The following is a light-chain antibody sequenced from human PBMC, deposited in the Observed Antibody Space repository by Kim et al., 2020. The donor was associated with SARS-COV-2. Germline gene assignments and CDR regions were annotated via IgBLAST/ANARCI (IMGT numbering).Light chain of an antibody. CDR1: SLRSYY. Sequence: ALGQTVRLTCQGDSLRSYYASLYQHKPGQAPVLVIYGKNNRPSGIPDRFSGSSSGNTASLTITGAQAEDEADYSCNSRDSSGNHVVFGGGTQLTVL. CDR2: GKN. CDR3: NSRDSSGNHVV. V-gene: IGLV3-19*01. J-gene: IGLJ2*01.